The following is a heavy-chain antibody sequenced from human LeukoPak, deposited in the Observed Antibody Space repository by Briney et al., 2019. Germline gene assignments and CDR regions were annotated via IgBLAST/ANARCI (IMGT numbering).Heavy chain of an antibody. CDR1: GYTFTNYA. J-gene: IGHJ4*02. CDR2: INTNTGTP. D-gene: IGHD6-13*01. Sequence: SVKVSCKASGYTFTNYAMNWVRQAPGQGPEWMGGINTNTGTPTYAQGFTGWFVFSLDTSVSTAYLQISSLKADDTAVYYCARESLPIWAYSSSLDYWGQGTLVTVSS. V-gene: IGHV7-4-1*02. CDR3: ARESLPIWAYSSSLDY.